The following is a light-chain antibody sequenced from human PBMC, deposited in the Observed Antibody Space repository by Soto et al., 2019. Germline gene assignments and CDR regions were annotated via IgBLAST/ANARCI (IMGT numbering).Light chain of an antibody. CDR3: SSYAGSNNLL. CDR1: NSDIGNYNF. CDR2: EVN. Sequence: QPVLTQPPSASGSPGQSVAISCTGTNSDIGNYNFVSWYQQHPGKAPKLMIYEVNKRPSGVPDRFSGSKSGNTASLTVSGLQPEDEADYYCSSYAGSNNLLFGGGTKL. V-gene: IGLV2-8*01. J-gene: IGLJ2*01.